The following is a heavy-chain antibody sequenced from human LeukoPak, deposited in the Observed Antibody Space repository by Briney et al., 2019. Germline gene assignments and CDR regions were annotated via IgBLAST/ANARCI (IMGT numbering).Heavy chain of an antibody. V-gene: IGHV4-31*03. J-gene: IGHJ4*02. CDR2: IYYSGST. D-gene: IGHD2-15*01. Sequence: SETLSLTCTVSGGSISSGGYYWSWIRQHPGKGLEWIGYIYYSGSTYYNPSLKSRVTISVDTSKNQFSLKLSSVTAADTAVYYCARDSSEVVVAATGYFDYWGQGTLVTVSS. CDR1: GGSISSGGYY. CDR3: ARDSSEVVVAATGYFDY.